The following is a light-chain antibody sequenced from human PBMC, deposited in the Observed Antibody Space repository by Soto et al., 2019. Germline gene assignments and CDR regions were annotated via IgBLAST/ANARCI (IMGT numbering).Light chain of an antibody. J-gene: IGKJ4*01. CDR1: QSVSSSY. CDR2: AAS. Sequence: EVVLALSPGTVSLSPGEGATLSCRASQSVSSSYIAWYQQRPGQTPSLLIYAASSRATGIPDRFSGGGSGTDFTLTISRLEPEDFAVYFCHQRAGWPPTCGGGPRWIT. CDR3: HQRAGWPPT. V-gene: IGKV3D-20*02.